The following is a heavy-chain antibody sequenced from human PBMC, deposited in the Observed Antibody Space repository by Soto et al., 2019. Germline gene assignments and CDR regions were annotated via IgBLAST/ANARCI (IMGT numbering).Heavy chain of an antibody. J-gene: IGHJ1*01. V-gene: IGHV3-33*01. CDR1: GCMFSDYG. CDR3: ARDGAVAGSPDL. Sequence: PGGSLRLSGAASGCMFSDYGMHWVRQAPGKGLEWVAIIWYDGSSKYYSDSVKGRFTISRDNSNNTLYLQMNSLRVEDTAVYFWARDGAVAGSPDLWGQGILVSVSS. CDR2: IWYDGSSK. D-gene: IGHD6-19*01.